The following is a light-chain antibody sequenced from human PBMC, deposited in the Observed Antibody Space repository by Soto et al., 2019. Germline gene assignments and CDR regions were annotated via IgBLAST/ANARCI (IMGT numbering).Light chain of an antibody. V-gene: IGKV1-39*01. CDR3: HQTFTPALT. J-gene: IGKJ4*01. CDR1: QIISNF. Sequence: DIEMTQSPSSLSASVGDSVTITCRASQIISNFLTWYRKSPGRAPELLIYAASTLQSGVPSRFSGSGAGTDFTLPIRSLQPEDFATYWCHQTFTPALTFGGGTKEEI. CDR2: AAS.